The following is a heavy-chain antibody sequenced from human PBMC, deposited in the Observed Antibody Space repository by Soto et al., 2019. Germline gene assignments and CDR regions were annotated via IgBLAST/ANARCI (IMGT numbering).Heavy chain of an antibody. CDR2: INAGNGNT. Sequence: ASVKVSCKASGYTLTSYAMHWVRQAPGQRLEWMGWINAGNGNTKYSQKFKGRVTITRDTSASTAYMELSSLRSEDTAVYYCARGTTGTPYGMDVWGQGTTVTVSS. CDR1: GYTLTSYA. CDR3: ARGTTGTPYGMDV. J-gene: IGHJ6*02. D-gene: IGHD1-1*01. V-gene: IGHV1-3*01.